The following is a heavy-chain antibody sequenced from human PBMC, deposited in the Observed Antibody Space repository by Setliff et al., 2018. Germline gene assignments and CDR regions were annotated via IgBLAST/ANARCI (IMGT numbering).Heavy chain of an antibody. V-gene: IGHV3-21*01. J-gene: IGHJ4*02. Sequence: GGSLRLSCAASGFTFSTYTMSWVRQAPGKGLEWVSSIDTSSSYIYYADSVKGRFTISRDNAENSLYLQMNSLRAEDTAVYYCARSESCGATNCSPFDYWGQGTLVTVSS. D-gene: IGHD2-2*01. CDR1: GFTFSTYT. CDR2: IDTSSSYI. CDR3: ARSESCGATNCSPFDY.